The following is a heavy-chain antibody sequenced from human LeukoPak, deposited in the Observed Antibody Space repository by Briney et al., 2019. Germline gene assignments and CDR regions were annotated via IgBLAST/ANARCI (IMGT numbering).Heavy chain of an antibody. CDR2: IWYDGSNA. J-gene: IGHJ4*02. CDR3: VRDGRGPCSGGSCFDY. Sequence: GGSLRLSCAASGFTFRSYGMHWVRQVPGKGLEWVAVIWYDGSNAYYADSVKGRFTISRDNSRNTLYLQMSSLRVEDTAVYYCVRDGRGPCSGGSCFDYWGQGTLVTVSS. V-gene: IGHV3-33*01. CDR1: GFTFRSYG. D-gene: IGHD2-15*01.